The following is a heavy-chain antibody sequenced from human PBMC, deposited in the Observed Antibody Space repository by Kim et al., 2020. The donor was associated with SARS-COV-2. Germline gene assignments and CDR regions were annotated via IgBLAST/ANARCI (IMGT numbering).Heavy chain of an antibody. Sequence: ASVKVSCKASGYTFTSYAMHWVRQAPGQRLERMGWINAGNGNTKYSQKFQGRVTITRDTSASTAYMELSSLRSEDTAVYYCARPYARYGDHEYFDYWGQGTLVTVSS. CDR3: ARPYARYGDHEYFDY. D-gene: IGHD4-17*01. CDR2: INAGNGNT. J-gene: IGHJ4*02. V-gene: IGHV1-3*01. CDR1: GYTFTSYA.